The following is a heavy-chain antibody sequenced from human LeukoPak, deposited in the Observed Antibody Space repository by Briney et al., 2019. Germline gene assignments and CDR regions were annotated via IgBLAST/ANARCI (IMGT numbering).Heavy chain of an antibody. D-gene: IGHD1-26*01. CDR1: GGTFSSYA. V-gene: IGHV1-69*13. J-gene: IGHJ4*02. Sequence: SVKVSCKASGGTFSSYAISWVRQAPGQGLGWMGGIIPIFGTANYAQKFQGRVTITADESTSTAYMELSSLRSEDTAVYYCARDGTSTRYYFDYWGQGTLVTVSS. CDR3: ARDGTSTRYYFDY. CDR2: IIPIFGTA.